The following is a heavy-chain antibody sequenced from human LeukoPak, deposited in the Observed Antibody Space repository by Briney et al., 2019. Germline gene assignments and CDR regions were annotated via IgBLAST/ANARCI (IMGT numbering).Heavy chain of an antibody. CDR2: IYPGDSDT. D-gene: IGHD6-13*01. CDR1: GYSFTSYW. CDR3: ARRSSSWDRYDN. V-gene: IGHV5-51*01. J-gene: IGHJ4*02. Sequence: GESLKSSCKGSGYSFTSYWIGWVRQMPGKGLEWMGIIYPGDSDTKYSPSFQGQVTISADKSISTAYLQWSSLKASDAAMYYCARRSSSWDRYDNWGQGTLVTVSS.